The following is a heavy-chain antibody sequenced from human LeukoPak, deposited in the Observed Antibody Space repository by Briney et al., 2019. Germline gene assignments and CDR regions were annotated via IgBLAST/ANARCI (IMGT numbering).Heavy chain of an antibody. V-gene: IGHV1-18*01. J-gene: IGHJ1*01. D-gene: IGHD3-22*01. CDR1: GYTSTSYG. CDR3: ARDHGDYDSSGYYSRYFQH. CDR2: ISAYNGNT. Sequence: ASVKVSCKASGYTSTSYGISWVRQAPGQGLEWMGWISAYNGNTNYAQKLQGRVTMTTDTSTSTAYMELRSLRSDDTAVYYCARDHGDYDSSGYYSRYFQHWGQGTLVTVSS.